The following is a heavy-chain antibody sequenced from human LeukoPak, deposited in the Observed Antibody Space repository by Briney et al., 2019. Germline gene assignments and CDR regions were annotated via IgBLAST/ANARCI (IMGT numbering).Heavy chain of an antibody. Sequence: GGSLRLSCVGSGFTISNYWMHWVRQAPGTGLVWVSRIHPDGSITTYADSVRGRFTISRDNSKNALYLQMNSLRVEDTAVYYCAIDPNWGTHSWGQGVLVTVSS. D-gene: IGHD7-27*01. V-gene: IGHV3-74*03. CDR2: IHPDGSIT. J-gene: IGHJ4*02. CDR3: AIDPNWGTHS. CDR1: GFTISNYW.